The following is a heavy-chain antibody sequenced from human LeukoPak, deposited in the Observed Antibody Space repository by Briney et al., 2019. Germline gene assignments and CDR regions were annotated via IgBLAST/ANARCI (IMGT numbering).Heavy chain of an antibody. J-gene: IGHJ4*02. CDR3: AKDRPYSINYYDSSGGGLDY. D-gene: IGHD3-22*01. V-gene: IGHV3-23*01. CDR2: ISGSGGST. CDR1: GFTFSSYA. Sequence: SGGSLRLSCAASGFTFSSYAMSWVRQAPGKGLEWVSAISGSGGSTYYADSVKGRFTISRDNSKNTLYLQMNSLRAEDTALYYCAKDRPYSINYYDSSGGGLDYWGQGTLVTVSS.